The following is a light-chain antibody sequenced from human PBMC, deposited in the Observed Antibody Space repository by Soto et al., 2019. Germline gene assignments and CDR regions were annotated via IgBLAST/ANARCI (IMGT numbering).Light chain of an antibody. J-gene: IGKJ2*01. Sequence: EIVRTQSPATLSVSPGERATLSCRARQSVSSNLAWYQQKPGQAPRLLIYGASTRATGIPARFSGSGSGTEFTITISRLQSEDFADYSCQQYNTWPLEYTVGQGTTLEIK. CDR3: QQYNTWPLEYT. CDR1: QSVSSN. CDR2: GAS. V-gene: IGKV3-15*01.